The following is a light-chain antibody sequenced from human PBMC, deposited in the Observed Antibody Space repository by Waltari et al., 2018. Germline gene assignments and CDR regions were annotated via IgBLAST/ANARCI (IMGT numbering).Light chain of an antibody. CDR2: DVT. Sequence: QSALTQPASVSGSPGQSITISCTGTRSDIGGHNFVSWYQQHPNKVPKLIIYDVTDRPSGVSNRFSGSKSGNTASLTISGLRTEDEADYYCSSYTTTRILEIVGGGTKLTVL. V-gene: IGLV2-14*03. CDR3: SSYTTTRILEI. J-gene: IGLJ2*01. CDR1: RSDIGGHNF.